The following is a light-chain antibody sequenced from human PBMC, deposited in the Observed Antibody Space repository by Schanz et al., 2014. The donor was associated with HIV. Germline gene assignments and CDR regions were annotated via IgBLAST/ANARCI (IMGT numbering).Light chain of an antibody. J-gene: IGLJ1*01. Sequence: QSALTQPTSVSGSPGQSITISCTGTSSDVGGYNYVSWYQQHPGKAPKLMIYDVSNRPSGVSNRFSGSKSGNTASLTISGLQAEDEAYYYCCSYAGYIYVFGSGTKLTVL. CDR1: SSDVGGYNY. CDR2: DVS. V-gene: IGLV2-14*01. CDR3: CSYAGYIYV.